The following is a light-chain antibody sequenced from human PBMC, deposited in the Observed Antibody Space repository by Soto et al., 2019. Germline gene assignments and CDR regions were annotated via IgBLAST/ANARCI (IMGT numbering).Light chain of an antibody. CDR1: QSVRNNF. J-gene: IGKJ2*01. Sequence: ECVLTQSPGSMSLSPGESATLSCRASQSVRNNFLAWYQQIPGQAPRLLIYGASTRATGVPDRFSGSGSGTDFTLTISRLEPEDFAVYFCQQYSSSVVYTFGQGTKLEIK. V-gene: IGKV3-20*01. CDR2: GAS. CDR3: QQYSSSVVYT.